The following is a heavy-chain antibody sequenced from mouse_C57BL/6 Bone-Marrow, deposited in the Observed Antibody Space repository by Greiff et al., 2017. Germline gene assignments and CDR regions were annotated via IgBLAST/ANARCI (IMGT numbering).Heavy chain of an antibody. D-gene: IGHD1-1*01. V-gene: IGHV1-72*01. CDR3: ARGSDFNYYAMDY. Sequence: QVQLQQPGAELVKPGASVKLSCKASGYTFTSYWMHWVKQRPGRGLEWIGRIDPNSGGTKYNEKFKSKATLTVDKPSSTAYMQISSLTSEYSAVYYCARGSDFNYYAMDYWGQGTSVTVSS. J-gene: IGHJ4*01. CDR2: IDPNSGGT. CDR1: GYTFTSYW.